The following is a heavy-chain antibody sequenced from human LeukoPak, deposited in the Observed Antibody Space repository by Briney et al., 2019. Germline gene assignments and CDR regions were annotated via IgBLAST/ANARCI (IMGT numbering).Heavy chain of an antibody. Sequence: PGRSLRLSCAASGFTFSSYGMHWVRQAPGKGLEWVAVIWYDGSNKYYADSVKGRFTISRDNSKNTLYLQMNRLRPGDTAVYYCARGTVTAPDYWGQGTLVTVSS. CDR2: IWYDGSNK. V-gene: IGHV3-33*01. CDR1: GFTFSSYG. CDR3: ARGTVTAPDY. D-gene: IGHD2-21*02. J-gene: IGHJ4*02.